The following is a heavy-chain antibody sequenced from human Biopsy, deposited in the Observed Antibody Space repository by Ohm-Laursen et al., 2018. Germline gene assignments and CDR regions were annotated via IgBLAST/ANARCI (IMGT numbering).Heavy chain of an antibody. V-gene: IGHV4-4*08. D-gene: IGHD3-22*01. CDR3: ARHDRSGYWGLDY. CDR2: IYSSGRT. Sequence: SETLSLTCSVSGGSLNNHYWSWIRQSPGKGLEWLAYIYSSGRTNYNPSLKSRIILSVDTSKNQLSLKVNSVTATDTAMYYCARHDRSGYWGLDYWGQGALVTVSA. J-gene: IGHJ4*02. CDR1: GGSLNNHY.